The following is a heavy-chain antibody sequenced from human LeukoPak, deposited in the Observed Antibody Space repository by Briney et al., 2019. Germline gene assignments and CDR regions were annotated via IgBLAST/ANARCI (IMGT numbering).Heavy chain of an antibody. CDR1: GFTFSSYS. V-gene: IGHV3-21*01. J-gene: IGHJ6*03. CDR2: ISSSSRYI. Sequence: PGGTLRLSCAASGFTFSSYSMNWVRQAPGKGLEWVTSISSSSRYIYYADSVKDRFTISRDNAKNSLYLQMNSRRAEDTAVYYCARDSGYVPHYYMDVWGKGTTVTVSS. D-gene: IGHD5-12*01. CDR3: ARDSGYVPHYYMDV.